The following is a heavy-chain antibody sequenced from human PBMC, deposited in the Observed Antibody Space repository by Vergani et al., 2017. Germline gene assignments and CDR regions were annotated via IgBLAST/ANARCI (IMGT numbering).Heavy chain of an antibody. CDR2: FDPEDGET. V-gene: IGHV1-24*01. J-gene: IGHJ6*02. D-gene: IGHD2-2*01. Sequence: QVQLVQSGAEVKKPGASVKVSCKVSGYTLTELSMHWVRQAPGKGLEWMGGFDPEDGETIYAQKFQGRVTMTEDTSTDTAYMELSSLRSEDTAVYYCATGIGSTNKQLHYYYGMDVWGQGTTVTVSS. CDR3: ATGIGSTNKQLHYYYGMDV. CDR1: GYTLTELS.